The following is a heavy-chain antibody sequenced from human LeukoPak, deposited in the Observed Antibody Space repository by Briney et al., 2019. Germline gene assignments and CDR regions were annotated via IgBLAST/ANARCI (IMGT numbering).Heavy chain of an antibody. J-gene: IGHJ3*02. Sequence: PSETLSLTCTVSGGSISSSSYYWGWIRQPPGKGLEWIGSIYYSGSTYYNPSLKSRVTISVDTSKNQFSLKLSSVTAADTAVYYCARVGGVVNAFDIWGQGTMVTVSS. V-gene: IGHV4-39*07. CDR1: GGSISSSSYY. CDR2: IYYSGST. D-gene: IGHD3-16*01. CDR3: ARVGGVVNAFDI.